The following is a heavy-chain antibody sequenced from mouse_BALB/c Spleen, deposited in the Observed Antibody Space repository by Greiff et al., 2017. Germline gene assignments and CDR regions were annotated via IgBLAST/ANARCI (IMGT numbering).Heavy chain of an antibody. D-gene: IGHD1-1*01. CDR1: GFSLTSYG. J-gene: IGHJ4*01. V-gene: IGHV2-9*02. CDR2: IWAGGST. CDR3: ARDPLSTTVEARDYAMDD. Sequence: VQLLESGPGLVAPSQSLSITCTVSGFSLTSYGVHWVRQPPGKGLEWLGVIWAGGSTNYNPALMSRLSISKDNSKSQVFLKMNSLQTDDTAMYYCARDPLSTTVEARDYAMDDWGQGTSVTVSS.